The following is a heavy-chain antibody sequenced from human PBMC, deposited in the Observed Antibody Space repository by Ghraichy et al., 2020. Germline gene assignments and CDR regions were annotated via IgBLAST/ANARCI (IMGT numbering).Heavy chain of an antibody. V-gene: IGHV3-66*01. Sequence: GESLNISCAASGFTVSSNYMSWVRQAPGKGLEWVSVIYSGGSTYYADSVKGRFTISRDNSKNTLYLQMNSLRAEDTAVYYCARSVVDYYFDYWGQGTLVTVSS. CDR3: ARSVVDYYFDY. D-gene: IGHD2-15*01. J-gene: IGHJ4*02. CDR2: IYSGGST. CDR1: GFTVSSNY.